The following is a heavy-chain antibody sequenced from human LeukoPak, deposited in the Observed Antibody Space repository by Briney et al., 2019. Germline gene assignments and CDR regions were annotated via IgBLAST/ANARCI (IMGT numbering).Heavy chain of an antibody. J-gene: IGHJ4*02. CDR3: ARDSDSSGYLDY. D-gene: IGHD3-22*01. CDR1: GGSISSGGYY. CDR2: IYHSGST. V-gene: IGHV4-30-2*01. Sequence: PSQTLSLTCTVPGGSISSGGYYWSWIRQPLGKGLEWIGYIYHSGSTYYNPSLKSRVTISVDRSKNQFSLKLSSVTAADTAVYYCARDSDSSGYLDYWGQGTLVTVSS.